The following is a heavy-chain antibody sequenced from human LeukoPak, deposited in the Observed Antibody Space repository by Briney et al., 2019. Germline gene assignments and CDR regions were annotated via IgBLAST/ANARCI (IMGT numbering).Heavy chain of an antibody. CDR3: AKDSDAFDY. V-gene: IGHV3-30*02. Sequence: PGGSLRLSCATSGFTSSDYVMHWVRQAPGSGLEWVAALWSHVNNEFYADSVKGRFTVSRDISKNTLYLQMNSLRAEDTAVYYCAKDSDAFDYWGQGTLVTVSS. CDR2: LWSHVNNE. J-gene: IGHJ4*02. CDR1: GFTSSDYV.